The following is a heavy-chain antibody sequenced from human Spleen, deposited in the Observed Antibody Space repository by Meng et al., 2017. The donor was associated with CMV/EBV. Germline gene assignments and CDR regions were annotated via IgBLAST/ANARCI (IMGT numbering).Heavy chain of an antibody. V-gene: IGHV3-7*01. Sequence: GESLKISCAASGFTFSSYWMHWVRQAPGKGLEWVANIKQDGSEKYYVDSVKGRFTISRDNAKNSLYLQMNSLRAEDTAVYYCARDKRTAAMDVWGQGTTVTVSS. CDR3: ARDKRTAAMDV. J-gene: IGHJ6*02. CDR1: GFTFSSYW. CDR2: IKQDGSEK.